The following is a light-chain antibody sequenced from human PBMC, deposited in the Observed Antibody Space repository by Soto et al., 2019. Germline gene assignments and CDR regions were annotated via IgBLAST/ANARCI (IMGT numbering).Light chain of an antibody. V-gene: IGKV3-15*01. CDR1: QSVSSN. CDR3: RQYNNWPV. J-gene: IGKJ1*01. CDR2: GAS. Sequence: EIVITQSPATLSVSPGERATLSCRASQSVSSNLAWYQQKPGQAPRLLIYGASTRATGIPARFSGSGSGTEFTLTISSLQSEDFAVYYCRQYNNWPVFGQGTKVDIK.